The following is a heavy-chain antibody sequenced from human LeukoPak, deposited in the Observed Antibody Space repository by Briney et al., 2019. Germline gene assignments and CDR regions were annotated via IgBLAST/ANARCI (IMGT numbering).Heavy chain of an antibody. CDR3: ANLATMIVVVNY. D-gene: IGHD3-22*01. CDR1: GFTFSSYG. CDR2: IRYDGSNK. Sequence: TGGSLRLSCAASGFTFSSYGMHWVRQAPGKGLEWVAFIRYDGSNKYYADSVKGRFTISRDNSKNTLYLQMNSLRAEDTAVYYCANLATMIVVVNYWGQGTLVTVSS. V-gene: IGHV3-30*02. J-gene: IGHJ4*02.